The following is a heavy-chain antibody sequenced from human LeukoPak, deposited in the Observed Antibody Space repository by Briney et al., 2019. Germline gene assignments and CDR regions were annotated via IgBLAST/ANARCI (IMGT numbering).Heavy chain of an antibody. J-gene: IGHJ4*02. Sequence: GASVKVSCKASGYTFTDYYIHWVKQAPGKGLEWMGRVDPEDGETTYAEKFQARVTITADTSTDTAYMELSSLRSEDTAVYYCTTDSDIPFDSWGQGTRVTVSS. V-gene: IGHV1-69-2*01. D-gene: IGHD2-2*02. CDR2: VDPEDGET. CDR3: TTDSDIPFDS. CDR1: GYTFTDYY.